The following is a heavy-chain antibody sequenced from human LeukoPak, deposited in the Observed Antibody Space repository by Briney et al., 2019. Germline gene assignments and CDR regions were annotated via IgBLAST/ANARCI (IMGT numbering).Heavy chain of an antibody. CDR2: INPNSGGT. V-gene: IGHV1-2*02. CDR1: GYPFTGYY. J-gene: IGHJ4*02. CDR3: ARGPITIFGVVIDY. D-gene: IGHD3-3*01. Sequence: ASVKVSCKASGYPFTGYYMHWVRQAPGQGLEWMGWINPNSGGTNYAQKFQGRVTMTRDTSISTAYMELSRLRSDDTAVYYCARGPITIFGVVIDYWGQGTLVTVSS.